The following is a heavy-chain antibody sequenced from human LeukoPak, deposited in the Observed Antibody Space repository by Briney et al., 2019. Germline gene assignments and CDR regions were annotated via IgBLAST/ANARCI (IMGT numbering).Heavy chain of an antibody. CDR2: ITHSGST. D-gene: IGHD3-22*01. Sequence: SETLSLTCTVSGGSISSYYWGWVRQPPGKGLEWIGEITHSGSTNYNPSLKSRVTISVDTSQNQFYLKLSSVTAADTAVYYCARGLLGLETMLVSNYFDYWGQGTLVTVSS. CDR1: GGSISSYY. J-gene: IGHJ4*02. CDR3: ARGLLGLETMLVSNYFDY. V-gene: IGHV4-34*01.